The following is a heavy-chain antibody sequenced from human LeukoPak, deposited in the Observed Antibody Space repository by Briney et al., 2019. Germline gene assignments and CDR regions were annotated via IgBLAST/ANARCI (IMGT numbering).Heavy chain of an antibody. J-gene: IGHJ4*02. D-gene: IGHD6-13*01. CDR1: GYTFTDFY. CDR3: TRTLLAAAGTSDFDY. CDR2: INPYSGGT. Sequence: ASVKVSCKASGYTFTDFYIHWVRQAPGQGLEWMGWINPYSGGTSYAQKFQGRVTMTRDTSSSTAYMELTRLRSDDTALFYCTRTLLAAAGTSDFDYWGQGTLVTVSS. V-gene: IGHV1-2*02.